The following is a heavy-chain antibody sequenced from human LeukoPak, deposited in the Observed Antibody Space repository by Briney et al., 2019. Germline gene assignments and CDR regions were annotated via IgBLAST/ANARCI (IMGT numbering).Heavy chain of an antibody. CDR2: ISAYNGNT. CDR1: GGTFSSYA. Sequence: GSSVKVSCKASGGTFSSYAISWVRQAPGQGLEWMGWISAYNGNTNYAQKLQGRVTMTTDTSTSTAYMELRSLRSDDTAVYYCARDVEDCSSTSCPNWFDPWGQGTLVTVSS. V-gene: IGHV1-18*01. J-gene: IGHJ5*02. D-gene: IGHD2-2*01. CDR3: ARDVEDCSSTSCPNWFDP.